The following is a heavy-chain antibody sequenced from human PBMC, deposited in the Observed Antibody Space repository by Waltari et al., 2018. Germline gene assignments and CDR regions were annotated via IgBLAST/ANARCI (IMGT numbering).Heavy chain of an antibody. CDR1: GGSISSYY. D-gene: IGHD4-17*01. V-gene: IGHV4-59*01. Sequence: QVQLQESGPGLVKPSEPLSLTCTVSGGSISSYYWSWIRPPPGKGLEWIGYIYYSGSTNYNPSLKSRVTISVDTSKNQFSLKLSSVTAADTAVYYCARDRIGALYGDYHYFDYWGQGTLVTVSS. CDR3: ARDRIGALYGDYHYFDY. CDR2: IYYSGST. J-gene: IGHJ4*02.